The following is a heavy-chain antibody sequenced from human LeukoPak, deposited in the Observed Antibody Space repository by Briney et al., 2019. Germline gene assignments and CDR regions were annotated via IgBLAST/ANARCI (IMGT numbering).Heavy chain of an antibody. V-gene: IGHV1-69*06. D-gene: IGHD2-21*02. CDR2: IIPFSGTA. CDR3: AREAEADEGEPAIKGLDP. Sequence: SVKVSCKASGDTFNNYVITWVRQAPGQGLEWMGGIIPFSGTANYAQNFQDRVTITADKSTATAHMELGSLRSEDTAMYYCAREAEADEGEPAIKGLDPWGQGTLVTVSS. CDR1: GDTFNNYV. J-gene: IGHJ5*02.